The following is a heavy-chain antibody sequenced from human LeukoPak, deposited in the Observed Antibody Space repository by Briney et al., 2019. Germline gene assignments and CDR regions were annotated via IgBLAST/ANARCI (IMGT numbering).Heavy chain of an antibody. CDR2: ISVYSGIT. CDR1: GYTFNSYG. J-gene: IGHJ3*02. D-gene: IGHD5-18*01. Sequence: ASVKVSCKAAGYTFNSYGISWVRQAPGQGLEWMGWISVYSGITKSAQKVQGRVTMTTDTSTSTAYVELRSLRSDDTAVYYCARTRGYSYGPLGEDAFDIWGQGTMVTVSS. V-gene: IGHV1-18*01. CDR3: ARTRGYSYGPLGEDAFDI.